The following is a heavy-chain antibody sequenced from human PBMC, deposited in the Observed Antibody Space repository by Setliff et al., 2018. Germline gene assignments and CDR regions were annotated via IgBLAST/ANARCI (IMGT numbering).Heavy chain of an antibody. CDR3: ARVDEEYCSGGTCYDWLDP. CDR2: IYRSGTT. D-gene: IGHD2-15*01. Sequence: PSETLSLTCSVSGGSISRSYWTWIRQAPGKGMEWIGYIYRSGTTNYNPSLKSRLSMSVDTSKNEFSLKLRFVTAADTAVYYCARVDEEYCSGGTCYDWLDPWGPGTLVTVSS. CDR1: GGSISRSY. J-gene: IGHJ5*02. V-gene: IGHV4-59*01.